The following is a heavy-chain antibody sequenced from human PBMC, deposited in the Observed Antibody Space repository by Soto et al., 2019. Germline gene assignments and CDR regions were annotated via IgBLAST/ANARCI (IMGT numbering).Heavy chain of an antibody. Sequence: PGGSLRLSCADSGFSFSGYWMYWVRQPPGKGLVWVSRINRDGSVTSHADSVKGRITISRDNTKNTLYLQMNSLRAEDTAVYYCARAVGYSFGLNWFDLWGQGTLVTVSS. CDR2: INRDGSVT. CDR3: ARAVGYSFGLNWFDL. V-gene: IGHV3-74*01. CDR1: GFSFSGYW. D-gene: IGHD5-18*01. J-gene: IGHJ5*02.